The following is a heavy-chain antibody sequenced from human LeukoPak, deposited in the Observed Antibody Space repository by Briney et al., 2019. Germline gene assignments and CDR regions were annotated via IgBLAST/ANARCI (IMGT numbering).Heavy chain of an antibody. CDR2: IWYDGSNK. D-gene: IGHD2-2*01. CDR1: GFTFSSYG. V-gene: IGHV3-33*01. J-gene: IGHJ4*02. CDR3: ARDFGGYCSSSSCYLGFLDY. Sequence: GGSLRLSCAAAGFTFSSYGMHWGRQAPRKGLERVAGIWYDGSNKYYADSVKGRFTISSDNSKNTLYLQMNSLRAEDTAVYYCARDFGGYCSSSSCYLGFLDYWGQGPLVTVSS.